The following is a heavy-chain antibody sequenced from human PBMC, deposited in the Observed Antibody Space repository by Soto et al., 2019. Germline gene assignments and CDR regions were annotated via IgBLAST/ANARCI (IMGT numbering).Heavy chain of an antibody. CDR2: MYHSGST. CDR3: ARLFDGCGGDCGGWFDP. CDR1: GGSISSGGYS. Sequence: PSETLSLTCAVSGGSISSGGYSWSWIRQPPGKGLEWIGYMYHSGSTYYNPSLKSRVTISVDTSKNQFSLKLSSVTAADTAVYYCARLFDGCGGDCGGWFDPWGQGTLVTVSS. D-gene: IGHD2-21*02. V-gene: IGHV4-30-2*01. J-gene: IGHJ5*02.